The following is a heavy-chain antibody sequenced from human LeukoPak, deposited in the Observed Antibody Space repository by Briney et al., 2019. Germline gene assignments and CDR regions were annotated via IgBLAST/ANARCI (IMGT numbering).Heavy chain of an antibody. CDR2: ISAYNGNT. CDR1: GYTFTSYG. Sequence: APVKVSCKASGYTFTSYGISWVRQAPGQGLEWMGWISAYNGNTNYAQKLQGRVTMTTDTSTSTAYMELRSLRSDDTAVYYCARAADYGDRFDPWGQGTLVTVSS. CDR3: ARAADYGDRFDP. J-gene: IGHJ5*02. V-gene: IGHV1-18*01. D-gene: IGHD4-17*01.